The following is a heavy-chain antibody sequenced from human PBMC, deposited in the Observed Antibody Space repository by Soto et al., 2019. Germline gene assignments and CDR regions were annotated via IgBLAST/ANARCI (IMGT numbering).Heavy chain of an antibody. J-gene: IGHJ3*02. CDR2: IYYSGST. D-gene: IGHD3-10*01. Sequence: SETLSLTCTVSGGSISSGGYYWSWIRQHPGKGLEWIGYIYYSGSTYYNPSLKSRVTISVDRSKNQFSLKLSSVTAADTAVYYCARGLVWFGELLWWDIWGQGTMVTVSS. CDR3: ARGLVWFGELLWWDI. CDR1: GGSISSGGYY. V-gene: IGHV4-31*03.